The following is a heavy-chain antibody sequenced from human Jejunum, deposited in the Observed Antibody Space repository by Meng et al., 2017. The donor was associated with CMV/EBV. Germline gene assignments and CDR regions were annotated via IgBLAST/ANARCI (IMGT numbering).Heavy chain of an antibody. V-gene: IGHV3-15*01. CDR3: TTFNVAGTDWFDP. CDR2: IRSKADAGTT. J-gene: IGHJ5*02. D-gene: IGHD6-19*01. Sequence: GFALSNDWMGWVRQTPGEGLGWVGRIRSKADAGTTDYAAPVKGRFTISRDDSKNTLYLQMYSLKTEDTAVYYCTTFNVAGTDWFDPWGQGTLVTVSS. CDR1: GFALSNDW.